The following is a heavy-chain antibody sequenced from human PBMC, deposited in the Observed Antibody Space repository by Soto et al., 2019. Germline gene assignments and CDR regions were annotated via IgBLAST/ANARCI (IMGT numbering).Heavy chain of an antibody. CDR1: GYTFTSYY. Sequence: ASVKVSCKASGYTFTSYYMHRVRQAPGQGLEWMGIINPSGGSTSYAQKFQGRVTMTRDTSTSTVYMELSSLRSEDTAVYYCARVEYSGYVEYYWGQGTLVTVSS. CDR2: INPSGGST. D-gene: IGHD5-12*01. V-gene: IGHV1-46*03. J-gene: IGHJ4*02. CDR3: ARVEYSGYVEYY.